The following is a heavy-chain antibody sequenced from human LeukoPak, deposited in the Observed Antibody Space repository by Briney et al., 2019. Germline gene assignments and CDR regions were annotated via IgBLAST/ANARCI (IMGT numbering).Heavy chain of an antibody. CDR3: ARDVGEYCSSTNCYASHY. Sequence: PSASVTVSCKASGYTFTGYYMHWVRQAPGQGLEWMGWINPNSGGTNYAQKFQGRVTMTRDTSISTAYMELSRLRSDDTAVYYCARDVGEYCSSTNCYASHYWGQGTLVTVSS. CDR2: INPNSGGT. J-gene: IGHJ4*02. V-gene: IGHV1-2*02. CDR1: GYTFTGYY. D-gene: IGHD2-2*01.